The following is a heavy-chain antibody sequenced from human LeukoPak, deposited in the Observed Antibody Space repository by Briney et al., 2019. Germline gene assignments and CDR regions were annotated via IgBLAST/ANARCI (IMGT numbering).Heavy chain of an antibody. D-gene: IGHD3-10*01. CDR2: ISYDGSNK. CDR3: ARGSDYFDY. CDR1: GFTFSSYA. V-gene: IGHV3-30-3*01. J-gene: IGHJ4*02. Sequence: PGGSLRLSCAASGFTFSSYAMHWVRQAPGKGLEWVAVISYDGSNKYYADSVKGRFTISRDNSKNTLYLQMNSQRAEDTAVYYCARGSDYFDYWGQGTLVTVSS.